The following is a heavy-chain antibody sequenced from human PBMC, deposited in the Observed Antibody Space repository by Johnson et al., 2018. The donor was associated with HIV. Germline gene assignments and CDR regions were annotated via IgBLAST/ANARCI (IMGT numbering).Heavy chain of an antibody. V-gene: IGHV3-33*06. D-gene: IGHD6-19*01. CDR3: SKSQVIAVAGTDDAFDF. Sequence: SLRLSCAASGFTFSSYGMHWVRQAPGKGLEWVAVIWYDGSNKYYADSVKGRFTISRDNSKNALFLQMNSLRAEDTAIYYCSKSQVIAVAGTDDAFDFWGQGTMVTVS. J-gene: IGHJ3*01. CDR2: IWYDGSNK. CDR1: GFTFSSYG.